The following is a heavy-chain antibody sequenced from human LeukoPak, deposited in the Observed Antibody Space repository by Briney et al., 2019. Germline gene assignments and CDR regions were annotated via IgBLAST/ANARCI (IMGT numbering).Heavy chain of an antibody. V-gene: IGHV4-34*01. CDR2: INHSGST. CDR3: ARGRVPGYSSPTDY. J-gene: IGHJ4*02. D-gene: IGHD6-19*01. CDR1: GGSFSGYY. Sequence: SETLSLTCAVYGGSFSGYYWSWIRQPPGKGLEWIGEINHSGSTNYNPSLESRVTISVDTSKNQFSLKLSSVTAADTAVYYCARGRVPGYSSPTDYWGQGTLVTVSS.